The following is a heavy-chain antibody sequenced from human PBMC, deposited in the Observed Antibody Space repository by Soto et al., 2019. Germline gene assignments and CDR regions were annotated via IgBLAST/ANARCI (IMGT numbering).Heavy chain of an antibody. V-gene: IGHV3-23*01. Sequence: EVQLLESGGGLVQPGGSLRLSCAASGFTFSSYALSWVRQAPGKGLEWVSALSGTGDSADYANSVKRRVTISRDDSKTTLYLVMSSLKVEDTAIYYCARDNGNYGSGSFAHWGQGTLGTVSS. J-gene: IGHJ4*02. D-gene: IGHD3-10*01. CDR1: GFTFSSYA. CDR2: LSGTGDSA. CDR3: ARDNGNYGSGSFAH.